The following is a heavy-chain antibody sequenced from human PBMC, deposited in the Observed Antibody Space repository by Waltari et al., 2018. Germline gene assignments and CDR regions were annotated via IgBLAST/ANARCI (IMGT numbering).Heavy chain of an antibody. CDR3: ARDGYSYEDYYYYYMDV. D-gene: IGHD5-18*01. CDR2: IYYSGST. V-gene: IGHV4-39*07. CDR1: GGSISSSSYY. J-gene: IGHJ6*03. Sequence: QLQLQESGPGLVKPSETLSLTCTVSGGSISSSSYYWGWIRQPPGKGLEWIGSIYYSGSTYYNPSLKSRVTISVDTSKNQFSLKLSSVTAADTAVYYCARDGYSYEDYYYYYMDVWGKGTTVTISS.